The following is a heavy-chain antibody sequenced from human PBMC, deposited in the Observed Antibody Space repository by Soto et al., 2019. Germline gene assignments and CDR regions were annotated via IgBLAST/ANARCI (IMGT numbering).Heavy chain of an antibody. CDR3: DRPIVVAQVYYAMDV. J-gene: IGHJ6*02. V-gene: IGHV4-30-2*01. D-gene: IGHD3-22*01. CDR2: IYHSGST. CDR1: GGSISSGGYS. Sequence: KTSETLSLTCAVSGGSISSGGYSWSWIRQPPGKGLEWIGYIYHSGSTYYNPSLKSRVTISVDTSKNQFSLNLSSVTAADTAVYYCDRPIVVAQVYYAMDVWGQGTTVTVSS.